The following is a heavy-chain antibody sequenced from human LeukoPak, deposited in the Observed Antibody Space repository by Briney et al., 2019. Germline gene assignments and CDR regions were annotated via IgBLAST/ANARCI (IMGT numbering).Heavy chain of an antibody. CDR2: IKTDGRTT. V-gene: IGHV3-74*01. D-gene: IGHD3-16*01. Sequence: GGSLRLSCAASGMTFSNHWMHWVRQVPGKGLVWVSLIKTDGRTTIYADSVKGRFTISRDNGKSTLYLRMNSLRAEDTAIYYCTTGPSYGYEWWGQGTVVTVSS. CDR3: TTGPSYGYEW. CDR1: GMTFSNHW. J-gene: IGHJ4*02.